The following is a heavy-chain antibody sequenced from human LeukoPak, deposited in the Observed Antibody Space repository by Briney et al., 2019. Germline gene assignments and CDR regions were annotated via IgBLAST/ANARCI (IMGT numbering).Heavy chain of an antibody. CDR1: GYTLTELS. V-gene: IGHV1-24*01. D-gene: IGHD5-18*01. CDR2: FDPEDGET. CDR3: ATSGGYSYGVGDYFDY. Sequence: ASVKVSCKVSGYTLTELSMHWVRQAPGKGLEWMGGFDPEDGETIYAQKFQGRVTMTEDTSTDTAYMELSSLRSEDTAVYYCATSGGYSYGVGDYFDYWGQGTLVTVSS. J-gene: IGHJ4*02.